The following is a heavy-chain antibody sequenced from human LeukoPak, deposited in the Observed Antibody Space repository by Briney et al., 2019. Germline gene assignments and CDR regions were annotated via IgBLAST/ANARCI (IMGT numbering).Heavy chain of an antibody. D-gene: IGHD6-19*01. V-gene: IGHV3-23*01. CDR1: GFIFSSYA. CDR2: ISGRGGST. CDR3: AKLPQVAGDGYYFDN. J-gene: IGHJ4*02. Sequence: GGSLRLSCAASGFIFSSYAMCWVRQAPGKGLEWVSTISGRGGSTDYGDSVKGRFTISRDNSKNTVFLQMNSLRVEDTAIYYCAKLPQVAGDGYYFDNWGQGTLVTVSS.